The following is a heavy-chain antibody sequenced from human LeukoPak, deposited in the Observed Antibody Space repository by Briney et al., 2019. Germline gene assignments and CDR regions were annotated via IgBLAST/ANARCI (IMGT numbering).Heavy chain of an antibody. V-gene: IGHV4-39*07. CDR1: GGSISSISYF. J-gene: IGHJ4*02. CDR2: IYYSGST. D-gene: IGHD6-6*01. CDR3: ARDRNGPYSSSSSDY. Sequence: SETLSLTCTVSGGSISSISYFWGWLRQPPGKGLEWIGSIYYSGSTYYNPSLTSRVTISVDTSKNQFSLKLTSVTAADTAVYYCARDRNGPYSSSSSDYWGQGTLVTVSS.